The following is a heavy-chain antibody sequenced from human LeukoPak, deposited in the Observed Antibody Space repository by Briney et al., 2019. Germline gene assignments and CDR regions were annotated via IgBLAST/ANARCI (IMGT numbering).Heavy chain of an antibody. V-gene: IGHV3-21*01. Sequence: GGSLRLSCAASGFTFNTYSMNWVRQAPGKGLEWVSSISSSDTYIHYADSVKGRFTISRDNAKNSLYLQMNSLRAEDTAVYYCARDLNYYDSSGYSHWGQGTLVTVSS. J-gene: IGHJ4*02. CDR1: GFTFNTYS. CDR3: ARDLNYYDSSGYSH. CDR2: ISSSDTYI. D-gene: IGHD3-22*01.